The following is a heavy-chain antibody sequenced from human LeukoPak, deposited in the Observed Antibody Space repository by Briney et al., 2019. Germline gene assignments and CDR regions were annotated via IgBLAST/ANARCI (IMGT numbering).Heavy chain of an antibody. D-gene: IGHD4-11*01. CDR2: ISSSSSYI. Sequence: GGSLRLSCAAFGFTFSSYSMNWVRQAPGKGLEWVSSISSSSSYIYYADSVKGRFTISRDNAKNSLYLQMNSLRAEDTAVYYCARAPTVTVQGDYWGQGTLVTVSS. CDR1: GFTFSSYS. CDR3: ARAPTVTVQGDY. J-gene: IGHJ4*02. V-gene: IGHV3-21*03.